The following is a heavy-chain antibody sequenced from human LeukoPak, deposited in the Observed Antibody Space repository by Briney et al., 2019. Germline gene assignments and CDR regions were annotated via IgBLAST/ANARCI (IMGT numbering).Heavy chain of an antibody. D-gene: IGHD2-15*01. CDR2: INPSGGST. J-gene: IGHJ4*02. V-gene: IGHV1-46*01. CDR1: GYTFTSYY. Sequence: ASVKVSCKASGYTFTSYYMHWVRQAPGQGLEWMGIINPSGGSTSYAQKFQGRVTMTRNTSISTAYMELSSLRSEDTAVYYCARVLRSSGGSYPSRYWGQGTLVTVSS. CDR3: ARVLRSSGGSYPSRY.